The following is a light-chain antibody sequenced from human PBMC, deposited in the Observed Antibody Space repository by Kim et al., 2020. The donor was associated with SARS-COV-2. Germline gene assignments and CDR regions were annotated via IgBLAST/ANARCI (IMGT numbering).Light chain of an antibody. CDR2: GAS. V-gene: IGKV1-16*02. CDR1: QGISNS. Sequence: ASVGDRVTITWRASQGISNSVAWFQQKPGKAPKSLIYGASTLQSGVPSKFSGSGSGTDFNLTISGLQPEDFATYYCQHYKGYPFAFGPGTKVDIK. J-gene: IGKJ3*01. CDR3: QHYKGYPFA.